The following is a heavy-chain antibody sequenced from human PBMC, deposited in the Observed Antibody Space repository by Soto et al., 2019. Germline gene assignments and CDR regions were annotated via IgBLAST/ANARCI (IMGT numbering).Heavy chain of an antibody. CDR3: ATTRYSYGFYFDY. CDR2: IYYSGST. Sequence: SETLSLTCTVSGGSISSGGYYWSWIRQHPGKGLEWIGYIYYSGSTYYNPSLKSRVTISVDTSKNQFSLKLSSVTAADTAVYYCATTRYSYGFYFDYWGQGXLVTVYS. J-gene: IGHJ4*02. D-gene: IGHD5-18*01. CDR1: GGSISSGGYY. V-gene: IGHV4-31*03.